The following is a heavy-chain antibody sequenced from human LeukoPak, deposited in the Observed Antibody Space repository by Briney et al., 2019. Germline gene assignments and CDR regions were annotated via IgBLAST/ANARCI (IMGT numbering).Heavy chain of an antibody. D-gene: IGHD3-22*01. J-gene: IGHJ1*01. CDR2: ISLTGLT. Sequence: SETLSLTCGVSGGSISNTNWWSWVRQPPGQGLEWIGEISLTGLTHYNPSLEGRVTISVDTSKNQFSLRLSSVTAADTAIYYCASVSYDTSLQHWGQGTLVTVSS. CDR3: ASVSYDTSLQH. CDR1: GGSISNTNW. V-gene: IGHV4-4*02.